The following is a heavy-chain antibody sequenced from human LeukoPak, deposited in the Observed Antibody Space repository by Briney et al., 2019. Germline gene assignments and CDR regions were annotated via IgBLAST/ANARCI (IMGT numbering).Heavy chain of an antibody. CDR2: IYTSGST. D-gene: IGHD7-27*01. J-gene: IGHJ5*02. CDR1: GGSISSYY. CDR3: ARDREAVANWGYDWFDP. V-gene: IGHV4-4*07. Sequence: SETLSLTCTVSGGSISSYYWSWIRQPAGKGLEWIGRIYTSGSTNYNPSLKSRVTMSVNTSKNQLSLKLSSVTGADTAGYYCARDREAVANWGYDWFDPWGQGTLVTVSS.